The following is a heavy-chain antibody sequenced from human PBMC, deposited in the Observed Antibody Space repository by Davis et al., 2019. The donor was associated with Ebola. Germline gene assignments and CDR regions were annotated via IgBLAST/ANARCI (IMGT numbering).Heavy chain of an antibody. CDR2: ITKGSDAI. CDR3: ARDRFFAFDF. V-gene: IGHV3-48*02. J-gene: IGHJ4*02. CDR1: GFVFSDFS. D-gene: IGHD3/OR15-3a*01. Sequence: PGGSLRLSCAASGFVFSDFSMNWGRKAGGKGLEWITYITKGSDAIHYADSVKGRFTGSRDNAKNSVFLQMISLRDEDSAVYYCARDRFFAFDFWSQGVHVSVSS.